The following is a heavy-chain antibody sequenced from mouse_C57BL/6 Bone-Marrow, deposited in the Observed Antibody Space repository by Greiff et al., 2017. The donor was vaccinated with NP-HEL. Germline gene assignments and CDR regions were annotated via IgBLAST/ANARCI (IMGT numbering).Heavy chain of an antibody. CDR2: INSDGGST. CDR1: EYEFPSHD. V-gene: IGHV5-2*01. Sequence: EVNVVESGGGLVQPGESLQLSCESNEYEFPSHDMSWVRKTPEKRLELVAAINSDGGSTYYPDTIARRFIISRDNTKKTLYLQMSSLRSEDTAVYDCARQTTVVEGYFDYWGQGTTLTVSS. J-gene: IGHJ2*01. D-gene: IGHD1-1*01. CDR3: ARQTTVVEGYFDY.